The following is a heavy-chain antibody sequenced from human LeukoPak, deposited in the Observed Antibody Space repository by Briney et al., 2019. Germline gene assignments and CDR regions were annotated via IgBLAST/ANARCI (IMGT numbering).Heavy chain of an antibody. Sequence: GGSLRLSCAASGFTFSSYAMSWVRQAPGKGLEWVSGISGSGGSTYFADSVKGRFTISRDNSKNTLYLQMNSLRAEDTAVYYCVRLSAMLRGPEPFYYFEHWGQGTLVTVSS. CDR2: ISGSGGST. D-gene: IGHD3-10*01. V-gene: IGHV3-23*01. CDR3: VRLSAMLRGPEPFYYFEH. J-gene: IGHJ4*02. CDR1: GFTFSSYA.